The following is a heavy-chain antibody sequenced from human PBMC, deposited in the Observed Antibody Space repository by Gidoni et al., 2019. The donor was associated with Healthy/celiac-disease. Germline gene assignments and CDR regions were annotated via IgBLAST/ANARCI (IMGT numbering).Heavy chain of an antibody. CDR1: GFTFRDYY. Sequence: EVQLVESGGGLVQPGVSLRLYCAASGFTFRDYYMHWVRQATGKGLEWVGRTRKKANSYTTEYAASVKGRLTISRDDSKNSLYLQMNSLKTEDTAVYYCARFLQYYDIVTGYYPHGMDVWGQGTTVTVSS. CDR3: ARFLQYYDIVTGYYPHGMDV. CDR2: TRKKANSYTT. V-gene: IGHV3-72*01. D-gene: IGHD3-9*01. J-gene: IGHJ6*02.